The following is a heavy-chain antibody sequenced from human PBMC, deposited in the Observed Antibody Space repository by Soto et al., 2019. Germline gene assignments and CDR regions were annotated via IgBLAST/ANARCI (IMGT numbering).Heavy chain of an antibody. D-gene: IGHD4-17*01. CDR1: GYPFTGYY. CDR2: INPNSGGT. V-gene: IGHV1-2*04. J-gene: IGHJ6*03. CDR3: AREGTTVTTGYYYYYMDV. Sequence: ASVKVSCKASGYPFTGYYMHWVRQAPGQGLEWMGWINPNSGGTNYAQKFQGWVTMTRDTSISTAYMELSRLRSDDTAVYYCAREGTTVTTGYYYYYMDVWGKGTTVTVSS.